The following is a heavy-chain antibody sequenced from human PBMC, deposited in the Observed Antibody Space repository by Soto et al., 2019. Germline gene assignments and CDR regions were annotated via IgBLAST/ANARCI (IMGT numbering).Heavy chain of an antibody. V-gene: IGHV4-34*01. J-gene: IGHJ4*02. Sequence: SETLSLTCAVYGGSFSDYYWSWIRQPPGKGLEWIGEINHSGSSNYNPSLKSRVTISVDTSKNQFSLNLSSVTAADTAVYYCARGKWLDPYWGQGTLVTVSS. CDR2: INHSGSS. CDR3: ARGKWLDPY. D-gene: IGHD6-19*01. CDR1: GGSFSDYY.